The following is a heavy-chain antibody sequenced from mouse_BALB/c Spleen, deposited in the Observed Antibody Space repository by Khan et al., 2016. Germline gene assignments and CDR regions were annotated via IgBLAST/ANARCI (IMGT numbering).Heavy chain of an antibody. CDR3: ASIYDGYYVGLYYAMDY. CDR1: GYTFTNYG. J-gene: IGHJ4*01. CDR2: INTYTGEP. Sequence: QIQLVQSGPELKKPGETVKISCKATGYTFTNYGMNWVKQAPGKGLKWMGWINTYTGEPTYAADFKGRFAFSLAPSASTDYLQINNLKNEYTATYFCASIYDGYYVGLYYAMDYWGQGTSVTVSS. V-gene: IGHV9-3-1*01. D-gene: IGHD2-3*01.